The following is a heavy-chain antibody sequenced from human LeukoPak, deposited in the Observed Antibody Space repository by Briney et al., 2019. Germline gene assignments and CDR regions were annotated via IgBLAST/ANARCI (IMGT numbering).Heavy chain of an antibody. D-gene: IGHD1-26*01. Sequence: GASVKVSCKASGYTFTGYYMHWVRQAPGQGLEWMGWINPSSGGTNYAQKFQGRVTMTRDTSISTAYMELSRLRSDDTAVYYCAREGSPRARAPPFDIWGEGTMVTVSS. V-gene: IGHV1-2*02. CDR1: GYTFTGYY. CDR3: AREGSPRARAPPFDI. J-gene: IGHJ3*02. CDR2: INPSSGGT.